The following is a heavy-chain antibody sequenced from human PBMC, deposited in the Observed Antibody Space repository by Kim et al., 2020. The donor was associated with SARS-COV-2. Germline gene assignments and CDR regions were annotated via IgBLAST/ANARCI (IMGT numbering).Heavy chain of an antibody. CDR3: AKVVVMDGYNYYYYYYGMDV. J-gene: IGHJ6*02. D-gene: IGHD5-12*01. CDR1: GFTFDTYA. V-gene: IGHV3-23*01. Sequence: GGSLRLSCVASGFTFDTYAMSWVRQAPGKGLEWVSVISGNGVNKFYADSVRGRFTISRDNSKDTLYLQMNSLRDEDTALYYCAKVVVMDGYNYYYYYYGMDVWGQGTTVTVSS. CDR2: ISGNGVNK.